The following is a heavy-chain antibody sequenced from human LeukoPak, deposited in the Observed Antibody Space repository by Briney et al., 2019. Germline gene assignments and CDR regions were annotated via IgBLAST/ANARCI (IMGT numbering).Heavy chain of an antibody. D-gene: IGHD6-6*01. CDR1: GFTFSSYA. CDR2: ISYDGSNK. J-gene: IGHJ4*02. V-gene: IGHV3-30*04. CDR3: ARVRAHIAARLREGSYFDY. Sequence: GGSLRLSCAAFGFTFSSYAMHWVRQAPGKGLEWVAVISYDGSNKYYADSVKGRFTISRDNSKNTLYLQMNSLRAEDTAVYYCARVRAHIAARLREGSYFDYWGQGTLVTVSS.